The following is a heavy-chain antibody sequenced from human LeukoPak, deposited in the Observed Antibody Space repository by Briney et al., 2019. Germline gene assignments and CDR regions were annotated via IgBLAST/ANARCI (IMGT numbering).Heavy chain of an antibody. CDR1: GFSFSTFG. CDR2: IWNDGSKK. D-gene: IGHD3-16*01. V-gene: IGHV3-33*08. J-gene: IGHJ4*02. Sequence: GRSLRLSCAASGFSFSTFGMHWARRAPGKGLEWVAFIWNDGSKKFYAESVKGRFTISRDNSQNTLYLQMNRLRAEDTAVYYCGRDSLGGDYWGQGTLVTVSS. CDR3: GRDSLGGDY.